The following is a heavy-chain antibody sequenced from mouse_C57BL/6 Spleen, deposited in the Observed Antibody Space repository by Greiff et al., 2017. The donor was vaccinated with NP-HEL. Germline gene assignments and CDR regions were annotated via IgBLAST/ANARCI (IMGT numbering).Heavy chain of an antibody. D-gene: IGHD2-3*01. V-gene: IGHV5-6*01. CDR2: ISSGGSYT. CDR3: ARHTGGYCFDY. CDR1: GFTFSSYG. Sequence: EVQRVESGGDLVKPGGSLKLSCSASGFTFSSYGMSWVRQTPDKRLEWFATISSGGSYTYYPDSVKGRFTISRDTAKNTLYLQMSSLKSEDTAMYYCARHTGGYCFDYWGQGTTLTVAS. J-gene: IGHJ2*01.